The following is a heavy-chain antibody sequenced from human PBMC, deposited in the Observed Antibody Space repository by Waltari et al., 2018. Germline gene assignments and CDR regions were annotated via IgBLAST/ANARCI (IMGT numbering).Heavy chain of an antibody. D-gene: IGHD6-6*01. CDR3: ARGGQIVRPRPLDL. Sequence: EGQLVESGGGLVKPGGSLRLSCAASGFTVTSTYMNWVRQAPGKGREWVSTIYSSATTVYADSVKGRFTISRDNSKNLLFLQMDDLRVNDTAVYYCARGGQIVRPRPLDLWGPGTLVTVSS. J-gene: IGHJ3*01. V-gene: IGHV3-66*01. CDR2: IYSSATT. CDR1: GFTVTSTY.